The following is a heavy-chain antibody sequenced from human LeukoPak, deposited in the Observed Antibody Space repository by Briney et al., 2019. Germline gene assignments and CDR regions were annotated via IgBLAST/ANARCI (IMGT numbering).Heavy chain of an antibody. CDR2: IYTSGTT. CDR1: GGSISSSNYY. D-gene: IGHD3-10*01. V-gene: IGHV4-61*02. CDR3: ARGLWSGDENPPYFDY. Sequence: PSQTLSLTCTVSGGSISSSNYYWSWIRQPAGKGLEWIGRIYTSGTTNYNPSLKSRVTISIDTTKNQFSLKLSSVTAADTAVYYCARGLWSGDENPPYFDYWGQGTLVTVSS. J-gene: IGHJ4*02.